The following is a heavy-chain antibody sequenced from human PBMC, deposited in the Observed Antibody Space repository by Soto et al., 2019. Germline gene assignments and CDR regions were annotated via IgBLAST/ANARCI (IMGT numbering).Heavy chain of an antibody. CDR1: GFTFSSYG. J-gene: IGHJ4*02. CDR2: IWYDGSNK. CDR3: ARGSSSSGPCDY. V-gene: IGHV3-33*01. Sequence: GGSLRLSCAASGFTFSSYGMHWVRQAPGKGLEWVAVIWYDGSNKYYADSVKGRFTISRDNSKNTLYLQMDSLRAEDTAVYYCARGSSSSGPCDYWGQGALVTVSS. D-gene: IGHD6-6*01.